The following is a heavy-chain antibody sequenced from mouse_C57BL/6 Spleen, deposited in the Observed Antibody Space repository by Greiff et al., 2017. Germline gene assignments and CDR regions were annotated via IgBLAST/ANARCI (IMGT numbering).Heavy chain of an antibody. CDR2: IRNKANGYTT. D-gene: IGHD2-4*01. V-gene: IGHV7-3*01. CDR3: ARYPSYDYDGVGYAMDY. J-gene: IGHJ4*01. Sequence: EVQVVESGGGLVQPGGSLSLSCAASGFTFTDYYMSWVRQPPGKALEWLGFIRNKANGYTTEYSASVKGRFTISRDNSQSILYLQMNALRAEDSATYYCARYPSYDYDGVGYAMDYWGQGTSVTVSS. CDR1: GFTFTDYY.